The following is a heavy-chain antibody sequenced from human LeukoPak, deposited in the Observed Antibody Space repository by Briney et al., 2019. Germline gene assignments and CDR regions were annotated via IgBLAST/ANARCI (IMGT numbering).Heavy chain of an antibody. V-gene: IGHV4-39*01. CDR1: GGSISSSSYY. Sequence: PSETLSLTSTVSGGSISSSSYYWGWIRQPPGKGLEWIGSIYYSGSTYYNPSLKSRVTISVDKSKNQFSLKLSSVTAADTAVYYCARTDYDFWSGSPYYFDYWGQGTLVTVSS. CDR2: IYYSGST. J-gene: IGHJ4*02. CDR3: ARTDYDFWSGSPYYFDY. D-gene: IGHD3-3*01.